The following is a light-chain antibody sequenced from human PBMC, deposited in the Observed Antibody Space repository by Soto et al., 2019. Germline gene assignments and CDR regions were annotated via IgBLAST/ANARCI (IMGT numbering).Light chain of an antibody. V-gene: IGLV2-14*01. CDR3: STSTTGGSYV. J-gene: IGLJ1*01. CDR2: DVS. CDR1: SRDVGGYNS. Sequence: QSALTQPASVSGSPGLSIAISCTGTSRDVGGYNSVSWYQQQPGKVPKLMIYDVSNRPSGVSNRFSGSKSGNTASLTISGLQDEDEGDYYCSTSTTGGSYVFGTWTKLTVL.